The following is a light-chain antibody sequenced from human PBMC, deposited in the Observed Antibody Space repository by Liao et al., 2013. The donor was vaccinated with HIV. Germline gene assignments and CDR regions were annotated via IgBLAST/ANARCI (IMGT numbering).Light chain of an antibody. Sequence: SYEVTQPPSVSVSPGQTASIICSGDKLGDKYVSWYHQKPGQSPVLVVYDDTKRPSGIPGRFSGSNSGNTATLTISGTQAMDEADYYCQAWDTTTAVFGGGTKLTVL. CDR2: DDT. CDR1: KLGDKY. CDR3: QAWDTTTAV. V-gene: IGLV3-1*01. J-gene: IGLJ2*01.